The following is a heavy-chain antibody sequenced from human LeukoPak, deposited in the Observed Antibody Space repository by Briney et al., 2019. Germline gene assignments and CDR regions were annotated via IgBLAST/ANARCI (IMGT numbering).Heavy chain of an antibody. D-gene: IGHD3-22*01. Sequence: GGSLRLSCAASGFTFDDYAMHWVRQAPGKGLEWVSGISWSSGSIGYADSVKGRFTISRGNAKNSLYLQMNSLRAEDTALYYCAKDLPTYYYDSSGLGPFDYWGQGTLVTVSS. CDR1: GFTFDDYA. J-gene: IGHJ4*02. CDR3: AKDLPTYYYDSSGLGPFDY. CDR2: ISWSSGSI. V-gene: IGHV3-9*01.